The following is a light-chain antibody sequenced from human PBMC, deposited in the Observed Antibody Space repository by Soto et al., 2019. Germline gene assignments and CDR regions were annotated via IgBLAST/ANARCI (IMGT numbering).Light chain of an antibody. CDR2: GTS. Sequence: EIVLTQSPGTLSLSPGDRATLSCRASQSLSVSYMAWYQQRPGQAPRLLIYGTSTRAAGVPDRFSGSGSGTYVTLAISRLEPEDFAVYYWHQFGDSPQTFGQGTTVEI. CDR3: HQFGDSPQT. CDR1: QSLSVSY. V-gene: IGKV3-20*01. J-gene: IGKJ1*01.